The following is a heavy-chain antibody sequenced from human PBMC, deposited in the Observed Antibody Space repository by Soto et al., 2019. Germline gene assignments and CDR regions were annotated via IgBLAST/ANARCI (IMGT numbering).Heavy chain of an antibody. CDR1: GGSISSSSYY. D-gene: IGHD3-3*01. J-gene: IGHJ5*02. Sequence: SETLSLTCTVSGGSISSSSYYWGWIRQPPGKGLEWIGSIYYSGSTYYNPSLKSRVTISVDTSKNQFSLKLSSVTAADTAVYYCARQDYDFWSGYYAGWFDPWGQGTLITVSS. V-gene: IGHV4-39*01. CDR3: ARQDYDFWSGYYAGWFDP. CDR2: IYYSGST.